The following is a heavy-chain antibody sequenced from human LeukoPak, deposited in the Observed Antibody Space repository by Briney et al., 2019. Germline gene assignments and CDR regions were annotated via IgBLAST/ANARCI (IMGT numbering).Heavy chain of an antibody. Sequence: SETLSLTCTVSGGSISSYYWSWIRQPPGKGLVWIGYIYYSGSTNYNPSLKSRVTISVDTSKNQFSLKLSSVTAADTAVYYCASLSPRCSSTSCYYYYGMDVWGQGTTVTVSS. V-gene: IGHV4-59*08. J-gene: IGHJ6*02. D-gene: IGHD2-2*01. CDR3: ASLSPRCSSTSCYYYYGMDV. CDR1: GGSISSYY. CDR2: IYYSGST.